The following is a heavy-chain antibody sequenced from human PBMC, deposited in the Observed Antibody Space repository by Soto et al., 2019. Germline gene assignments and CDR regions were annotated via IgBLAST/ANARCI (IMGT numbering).Heavy chain of an antibody. CDR2: IIPIFGTA. CDR3: ATTDGYNPTSIFDY. Sequence: SVKVSCKASGGTFSSYAISWVRQAPGQGLEWMGGIIPIFGTANYAQKFQGRVTITADESTSTAYMELSSLRSEDTAVYYCATTDGYNPTSIFDYWGQGTLVTVSS. V-gene: IGHV1-69*13. J-gene: IGHJ4*02. CDR1: GGTFSSYA. D-gene: IGHD5-12*01.